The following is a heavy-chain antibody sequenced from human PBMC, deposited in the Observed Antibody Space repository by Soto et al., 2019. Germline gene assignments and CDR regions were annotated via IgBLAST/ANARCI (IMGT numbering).Heavy chain of an antibody. CDR3: ARAPGATETPFDY. V-gene: IGHV1-69*13. CDR1: GGTFSSYA. CDR2: IIPIFGTA. J-gene: IGHJ4*02. D-gene: IGHD1-26*01. Sequence: ASVKVSCKASGGTFSSYAISWVRQAPGQGLEWMGGIIPIFGTANYAQKFQGRVTITADESTSTAYMELSGLRSEDTAVYYCARAPGATETPFDYWGQGTLVTVSS.